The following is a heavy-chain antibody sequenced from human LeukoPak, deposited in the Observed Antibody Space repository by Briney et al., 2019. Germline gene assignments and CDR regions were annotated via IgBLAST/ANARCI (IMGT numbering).Heavy chain of an antibody. CDR3: ANSSFYGQL. J-gene: IGHJ1*01. CDR2: ISCSGSTI. D-gene: IGHD2/OR15-2a*01. V-gene: IGHV3-11*01. CDR1: GFTFSDYY. Sequence: GWSLRLSCAASGFTFSDYYLSWIRQAPGKGLEGVSYISCSGSTIYYADTVRGRFTASREHDNHSLYLQMNSLRVEDTAVYYCANSSFYGQLWGQGTLVTVSS.